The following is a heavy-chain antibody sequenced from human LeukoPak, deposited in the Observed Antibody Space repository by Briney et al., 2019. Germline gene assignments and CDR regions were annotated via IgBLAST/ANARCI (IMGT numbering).Heavy chain of an antibody. D-gene: IGHD6-19*01. CDR2: IRFSGRN. CDR1: DDSISRDF. J-gene: IGHJ4*02. Sequence: NPSETLSLTCTVSDDSISRDFWTWIRHPPQGGLERIGYIRFSGRNESTTPLTSRVSTSIQTPTNQFSLKLTSVTAADTAIYYCARLADVSGWAFDYCGQGIPFTASS. V-gene: IGHV4-59*01. CDR3: ARLADVSGWAFDY.